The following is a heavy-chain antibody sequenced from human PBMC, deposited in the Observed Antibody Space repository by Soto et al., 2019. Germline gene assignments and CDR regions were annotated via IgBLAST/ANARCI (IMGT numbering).Heavy chain of an antibody. CDR2: IWYDGSNK. CDR3: ARDRGVRGDNAFDI. J-gene: IGHJ3*02. Sequence: QEQLVESGGGVVQPGRSLRLSCAASGFTFSSYGMHWVRQAPGKGLEWVAVIWYDGSNKYYADSVKGRFTISRDNSKNTLYLQMNSLRAEDTAVYYCARDRGVRGDNAFDIWGQGTMVTVSS. V-gene: IGHV3-33*01. D-gene: IGHD3-10*01. CDR1: GFTFSSYG.